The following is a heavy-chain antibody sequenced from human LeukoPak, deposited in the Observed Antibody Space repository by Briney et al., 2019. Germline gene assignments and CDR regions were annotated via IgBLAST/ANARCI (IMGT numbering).Heavy chain of an antibody. CDR2: ISGSGGST. V-gene: IGHV3-23*01. CDR3: AKMVREGYFDY. J-gene: IGHJ4*02. CDR1: GFTFSSYS. D-gene: IGHD2-15*01. Sequence: GGSLRLSCAASGFTFSSYSMNWVRQAPGKGLEWVSAISGSGGSTYYADSVKGRFTISRDNSKNTLYLQMNSLRAEDTAVYYCAKMVREGYFDYWGQGTLVTVSS.